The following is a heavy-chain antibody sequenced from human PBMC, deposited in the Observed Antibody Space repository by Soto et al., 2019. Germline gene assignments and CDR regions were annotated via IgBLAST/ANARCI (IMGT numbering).Heavy chain of an antibody. J-gene: IGHJ3*02. Sequence: PXVSLRLSFAASGFTVSSNYMSWVRQAPGKGLEWVSVIYSGGSTSYADSVKDRFAISRDNSKNTLYLQMNSLRAEDTAVYYCVREPTVTMMGAFDIWGQGTMVTVSS. CDR1: GFTVSSNY. D-gene: IGHD4-4*01. CDR3: VREPTVTMMGAFDI. CDR2: IYSGGST. V-gene: IGHV3-53*01.